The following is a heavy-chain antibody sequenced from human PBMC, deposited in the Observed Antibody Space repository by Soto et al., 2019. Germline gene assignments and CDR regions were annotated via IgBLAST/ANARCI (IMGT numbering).Heavy chain of an antibody. V-gene: IGHV3-33*06. CDR3: AKAGDFWSGYYWYFQH. J-gene: IGHJ1*01. CDR1: GFTFSSYG. Sequence: GGSLRLSCAASGFTFSSYGMHWVRQAPGKGLEWVAVIWYDGSNKYYADSVKGRFTISRDNSKNTLYLQMNSLRAEDTAVYYCAKAGDFWSGYYWYFQHWGQGTLVTVSS. CDR2: IWYDGSNK. D-gene: IGHD3-3*01.